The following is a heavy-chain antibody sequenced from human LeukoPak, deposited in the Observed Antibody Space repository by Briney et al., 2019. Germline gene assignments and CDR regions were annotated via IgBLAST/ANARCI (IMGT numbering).Heavy chain of an antibody. D-gene: IGHD5-18*01. CDR2: ISSSSSYI. CDR3: ARGYSYSYAFDI. Sequence: GGSLRLSCAASGFTFSSYSMNWVRQAPGKGLEWVSSISSSSSYIYYADSVKGRFTISRDNAKNTLYLQMNSLRAEDTAVYYCARGYSYSYAFDIWGQGTMVTVSS. J-gene: IGHJ3*02. CDR1: GFTFSSYS. V-gene: IGHV3-21*01.